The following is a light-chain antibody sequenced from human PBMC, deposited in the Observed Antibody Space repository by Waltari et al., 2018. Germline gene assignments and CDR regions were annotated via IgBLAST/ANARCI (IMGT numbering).Light chain of an antibody. Sequence: QMSQSPSTLSASVEDRGTITCRASQSMSSGLAWYQPRPGKAPKLLIYKASSLASGVPSRFSGSGAGTEFSLNISSLTPDDFATYYCQTYNSYAWTFGQGTTVEI. CDR2: KAS. CDR1: QSMSSG. CDR3: QTYNSYAWT. V-gene: IGKV1-5*03. J-gene: IGKJ1*01.